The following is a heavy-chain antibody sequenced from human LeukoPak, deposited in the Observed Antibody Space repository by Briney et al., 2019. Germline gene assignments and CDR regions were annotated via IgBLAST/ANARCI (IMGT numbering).Heavy chain of an antibody. CDR3: ASPSTVTTGGIDY. Sequence: SDTLSLTCTVSGGSISSSSYYWGWIRQPPGKGLEWIGSIYYSGSTYYNPSLKSRVTISVDTSKNQFSLKLSSVTAADTAVYYCASPSTVTTGGIDYGGQGTLVTISS. V-gene: IGHV4-39*01. D-gene: IGHD4-17*01. J-gene: IGHJ4*02. CDR2: IYYSGST. CDR1: GGSISSSSYY.